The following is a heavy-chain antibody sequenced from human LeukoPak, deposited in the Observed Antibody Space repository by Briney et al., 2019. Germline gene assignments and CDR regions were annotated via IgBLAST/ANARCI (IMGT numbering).Heavy chain of an antibody. D-gene: IGHD1-26*01. CDR2: IKQDGSEI. CDR3: ARDGLSGSYYDF. V-gene: IGHV3-7*01. Sequence: PGGSLRLSCAVSGFTFRSYWMSWVRQAPGKGLEWVASIKQDGSEIYYVDSVKGRFTISRDNAKNALYLQMNSLRAEDTAMYYCARDGLSGSYYDFWGQGTLVTVSS. J-gene: IGHJ4*02. CDR1: GFTFRSYW.